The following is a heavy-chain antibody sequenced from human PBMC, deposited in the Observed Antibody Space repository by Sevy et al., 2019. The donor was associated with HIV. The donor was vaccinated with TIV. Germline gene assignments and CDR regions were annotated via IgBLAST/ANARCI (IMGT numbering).Heavy chain of an antibody. J-gene: IGHJ3*02. Sequence: SETLSLTCTVSGGSISSGDYYWSWIRQTPGKGLEWIGYIHYGGRTYYNPSLKSRVTLSVDTSKHQFSLKLNSVTAADTAVYFCARGVGGPEVIITFGGVKYAFDIWGQGTMVTVSS. D-gene: IGHD3-16*01. CDR3: ARGVGGPEVIITFGGVKYAFDI. V-gene: IGHV4-30-4*01. CDR2: IHYGGRT. CDR1: GGSISSGDYY.